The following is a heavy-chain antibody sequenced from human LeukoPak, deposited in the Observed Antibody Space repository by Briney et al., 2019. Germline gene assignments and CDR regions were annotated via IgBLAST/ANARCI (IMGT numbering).Heavy chain of an antibody. J-gene: IGHJ4*02. CDR1: GFTFSSYA. V-gene: IGHV3-23*01. CDR3: AKVGQYYDILTGYLDY. CDR2: ISGSGGST. D-gene: IGHD3-9*01. Sequence: GGSLRLSCAASGFTFSSYAMSWVRQAPGKGLEWVSAISGSGGSTYYADSVKGRFTISRDNSKNTLYLQMNSLRAEDTAVYYCAKVGQYYDILTGYLDYWGQGTLVTVSS.